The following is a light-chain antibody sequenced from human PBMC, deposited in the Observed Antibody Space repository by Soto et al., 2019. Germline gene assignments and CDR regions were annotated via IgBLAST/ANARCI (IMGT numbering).Light chain of an antibody. Sequence: DIQMTQSPTTLSSSLGDRVTITCRAGQSISSWLAWYQQKPGKAPKLLIYAASTLQSGVPSRFSGSGSGTDFTLIISSLQPEDFATFYCQQSYNIPINFGQGTRLEIK. J-gene: IGKJ5*01. V-gene: IGKV1-39*01. CDR3: QQSYNIPIN. CDR1: QSISSW. CDR2: AAS.